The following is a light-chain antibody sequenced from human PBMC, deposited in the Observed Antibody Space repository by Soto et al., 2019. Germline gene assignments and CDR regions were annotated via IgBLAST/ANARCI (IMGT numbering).Light chain of an antibody. V-gene: IGLV4-69*01. J-gene: IGLJ2*01. CDR1: TGHSSYA. Sequence: QSVLPQSPSSSASLGASVKLTCTLSTGHSSYAIAWHQQEPEKGPRYLMKLSSDGSHSKGDGIPDRFSGSSSGAERYLTISSLQSEDEAEYYCQTWDIGARVVFGGGTKLTVL. CDR2: LSSDGSH. CDR3: QTWDIGARVV.